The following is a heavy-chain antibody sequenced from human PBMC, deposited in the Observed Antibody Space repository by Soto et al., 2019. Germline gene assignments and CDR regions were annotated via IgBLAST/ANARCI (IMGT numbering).Heavy chain of an antibody. Sequence: ASVKVSCKASGYTFTSYDINWVRQATGQGLEWMGWMNPNSGNTGYAQKFQGRVTMTRNTSISTAYMELSSLRSEDTAVYYCARVGAGYRSGGSCYLDAFDIWGQGTMVTV. D-gene: IGHD2-15*01. CDR3: ARVGAGYRSGGSCYLDAFDI. CDR1: GYTFTSYD. V-gene: IGHV1-8*01. J-gene: IGHJ3*02. CDR2: MNPNSGNT.